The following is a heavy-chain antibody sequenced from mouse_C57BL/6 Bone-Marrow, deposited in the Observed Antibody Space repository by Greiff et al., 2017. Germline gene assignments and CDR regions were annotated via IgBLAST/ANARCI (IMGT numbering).Heavy chain of an antibody. Sequence: EVQVVESGGGLVKPGGSLKLSCAASGFTFSSYAMSWVRQTPEKRLEWVATISDGGSYTYYPANVKGRFTISRDNAKNNLYLQMSHLKSEDTAMYYCARTSWGFAYWGQGTLVTVSA. J-gene: IGHJ3*01. CDR1: GFTFSSYA. CDR2: ISDGGSYT. V-gene: IGHV5-4*01. CDR3: ARTSWGFAY.